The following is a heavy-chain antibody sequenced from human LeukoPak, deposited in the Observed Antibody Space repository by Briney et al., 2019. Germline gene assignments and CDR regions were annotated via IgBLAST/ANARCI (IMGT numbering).Heavy chain of an antibody. D-gene: IGHD3-10*01. CDR2: ISYDGSNK. J-gene: IGHJ3*02. CDR3: ANGYYYGSGSYYKEAFDI. CDR1: GFTFSNYG. Sequence: PGRSLRLSCAASGFTFSNYGMHWVRQAPGKGLEWVVVISYDGSNKYYADSVKGRFTISRDNSKNTLYLQMNSLRAEDTAVYYCANGYYYGSGSYYKEAFDIWGQGTMVTASS. V-gene: IGHV3-30*18.